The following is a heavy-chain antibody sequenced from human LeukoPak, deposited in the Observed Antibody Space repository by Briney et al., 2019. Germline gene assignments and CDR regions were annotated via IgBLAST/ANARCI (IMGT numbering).Heavy chain of an antibody. V-gene: IGHV3-66*02. D-gene: IGHD3-22*01. CDR2: IYSGGST. Sequence: PGGSLTLSCQASGFTFYMYAMSWVRQAPGKGLEWVSVIYSGGSTYYADSVKGRFTISRDKSKNTLYLQMNSLRAEDTAVYYCARDDSSGYHYRFDYWGQGTLVTVSS. CDR3: ARDDSSGYHYRFDY. CDR1: GFTFYMYA. J-gene: IGHJ4*02.